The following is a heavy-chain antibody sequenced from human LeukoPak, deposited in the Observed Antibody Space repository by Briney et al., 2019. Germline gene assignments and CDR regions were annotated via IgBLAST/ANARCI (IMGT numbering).Heavy chain of an antibody. V-gene: IGHV3-30*02. D-gene: IGHD5-18*01. CDR1: GFTFSSYG. CDR3: AVRSVDAAMVDY. CDR2: IWNDGSKK. J-gene: IGHJ4*02. Sequence: GGSLRLSCAASGFTFSSYGMHWVRQAPGKGLEWVTFIWNDGSKKYYADSVKGRFTISRDNSKNTLYLQMNSLRAEDTAVYYCAVRSVDAAMVDYWGQGTLVTVSS.